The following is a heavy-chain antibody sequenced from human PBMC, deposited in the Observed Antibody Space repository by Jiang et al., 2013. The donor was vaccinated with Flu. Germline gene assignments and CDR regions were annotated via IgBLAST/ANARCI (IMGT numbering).Heavy chain of an antibody. CDR1: GASISSAY. V-gene: IGHV4-59*01. J-gene: IGHJ5*02. D-gene: IGHD1-26*01. CDR2: SITWVGT. Sequence: VSGASISSAYWNWIRQPPREGTGSGLGMSITWVGTNXNPPLKSRVTISVDTSKNQFSLRLTSVTAADTAVYYCARDAGGGYNWFDPWGQGTLVTVAS. CDR3: ARDAGGGYNWFDP.